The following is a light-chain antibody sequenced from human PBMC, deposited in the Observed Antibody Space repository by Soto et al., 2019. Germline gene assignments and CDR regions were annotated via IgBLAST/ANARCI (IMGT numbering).Light chain of an antibody. J-gene: IGLJ1*01. V-gene: IGLV1-40*01. CDR1: TSNIGAPYD. CDR2: GDN. CDR3: KSYAGSNTYV. Sequence: QSVLTQPPSVSGAPGQRVSISCTGSTSNIGAPYDVHWYQHLPGTAPKLLIYGDNNRPSGVPDRFSGSKSGTSASLAITRLQAEDEADYFCKSYAGSNTYVFGSGTKV.